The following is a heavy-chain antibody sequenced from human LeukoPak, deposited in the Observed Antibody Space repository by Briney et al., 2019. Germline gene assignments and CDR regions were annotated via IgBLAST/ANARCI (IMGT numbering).Heavy chain of an antibody. CDR2: IDWDDDK. CDR1: GFSLSTSGMC. J-gene: IGHJ4*02. V-gene: IGHV2-70*11. Sequence: SGPTLVNPTQTLTLTCTFSGFSLSTSGMCVNWIRQPPGKALGWLARIDWDDDKYYSTSLKTRLTISKDTSKNQVVLTMTNMDPEDTATYYCARMGCGSYPNYFDFWGQGALVTVSS. CDR3: ARMGCGSYPNYFDF. D-gene: IGHD3-16*02.